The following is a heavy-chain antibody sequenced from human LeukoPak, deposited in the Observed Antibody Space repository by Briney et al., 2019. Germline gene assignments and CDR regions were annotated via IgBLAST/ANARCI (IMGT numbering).Heavy chain of an antibody. CDR3: ARFDWEYITMTLDV. CDR1: GFTFSSYW. J-gene: IGHJ6*04. D-gene: IGHD3-22*01. Sequence: GGSLRLSCAASGFTFSSYWLSWVRQAPGKGLEWVANIKQDGSEKYYMDSVKGRFTISRDNAKNSLYMQMNSLRAEDTAVYYCARFDWEYITMTLDVWGKGTTVTVSS. CDR2: IKQDGSEK. V-gene: IGHV3-7*01.